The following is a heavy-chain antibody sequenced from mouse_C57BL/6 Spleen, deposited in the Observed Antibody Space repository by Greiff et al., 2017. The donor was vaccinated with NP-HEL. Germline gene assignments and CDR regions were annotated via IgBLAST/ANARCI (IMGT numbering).Heavy chain of an antibody. Sequence: EVKVVESGGGLVQSGRSLRLSCATSGFTFSDFYMEWVRQAPGKGLEWIAASRNKANDYTTEYSASVKGRFIVSRDTSQSILYLQMNALRAEDTAIYYCARDADDGYYSYAMDYWGQGTSVTVSS. D-gene: IGHD2-3*01. CDR2: SRNKANDYTT. CDR3: ARDADDGYYSYAMDY. J-gene: IGHJ4*01. V-gene: IGHV7-1*01. CDR1: GFTFSDFY.